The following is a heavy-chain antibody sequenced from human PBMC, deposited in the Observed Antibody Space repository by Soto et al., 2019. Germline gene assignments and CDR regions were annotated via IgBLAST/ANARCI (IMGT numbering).Heavy chain of an antibody. J-gene: IGHJ4*02. V-gene: IGHV3-15*01. CDR3: ITVKVNMRVQVPKC. CDR1: GFTFTNAW. CDR2: IKTTTDGGTT. Sequence: AGSLRLSCAASGFTFTNAWMSWVRQAPGEGLECVGRIKTTTDGGTTDYAAPVKGRFTVSRDDSENTWYLQMNSLKTEDTAVYYCITVKVNMRVQVPKCWGPVTLVT. D-gene: IGHD3-22*01.